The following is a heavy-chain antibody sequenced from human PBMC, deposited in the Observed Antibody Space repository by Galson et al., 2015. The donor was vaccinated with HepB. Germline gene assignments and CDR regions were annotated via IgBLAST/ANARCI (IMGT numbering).Heavy chain of an antibody. CDR3: AKGKGETLIVVVPAATFDY. V-gene: IGHV3-23*01. CDR2: ISGSGGGT. J-gene: IGHJ4*02. D-gene: IGHD2-2*01. Sequence: SLRLSCAASGFTFRSYAMSWVRQAPGKGLEWVSAISGSGGGTYYADSVKGRFTISRDNSKNTLYLQMNSLRAEDTAVYYCAKGKGETLIVVVPAATFDYWGQGTLVTVSS. CDR1: GFTFRSYA.